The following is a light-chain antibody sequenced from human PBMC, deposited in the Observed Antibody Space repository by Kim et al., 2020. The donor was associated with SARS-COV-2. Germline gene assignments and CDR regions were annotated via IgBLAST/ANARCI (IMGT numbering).Light chain of an antibody. CDR1: QSVSNN. CDR3: QQRYNWPHT. CDR2: DAS. J-gene: IGKJ5*01. Sequence: LSPGKRPTLPCRASQSVSNNLAWYQQKPGQAPRLLIADASNRATGIPARFSGSGSGTDFTLTISSLEPEDFAVYYCQQRYNWPHTFGQGTRLEIK. V-gene: IGKV3-11*01.